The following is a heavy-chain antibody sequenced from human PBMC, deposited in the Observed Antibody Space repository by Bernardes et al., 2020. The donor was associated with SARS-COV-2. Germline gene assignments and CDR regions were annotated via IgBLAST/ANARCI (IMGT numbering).Heavy chain of an antibody. V-gene: IGHV3-66*01. CDR3: ASDPPITTDYGLDV. CDR1: GFTVSSNY. J-gene: IGHJ6*02. D-gene: IGHD4-4*01. Sequence: GGSLRLSCAASGFTVSSNYMSWVRQAPGKGLEWVSFIYPSGRTSYADSMKGRFTISRDDSKNKVYLQMNSLRAEDTAVYYCASDPPITTDYGLDVWGQGNTVT. CDR2: IYPSGRT.